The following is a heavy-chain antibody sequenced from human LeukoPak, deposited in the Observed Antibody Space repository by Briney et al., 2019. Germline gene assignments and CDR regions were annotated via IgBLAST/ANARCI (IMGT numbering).Heavy chain of an antibody. CDR3: ARASYDILTGYPHYAFDI. CDR2: ISSSGSTI. CDR1: GFTFSDYY. V-gene: IGHV3-11*04. Sequence: GGSLRLSCATSGFTFSDYYMSWIRQAPGKGLEWLSYISSSGSTIYYADSVKGRFTISRDNAKNSLYLQMNSLRAEDTAVYYCARASYDILTGYPHYAFDIWGQGTMVTVSS. J-gene: IGHJ3*02. D-gene: IGHD3-9*01.